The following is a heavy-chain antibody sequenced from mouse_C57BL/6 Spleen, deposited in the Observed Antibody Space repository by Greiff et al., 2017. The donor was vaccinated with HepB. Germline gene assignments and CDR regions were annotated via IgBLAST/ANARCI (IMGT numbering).Heavy chain of an antibody. V-gene: IGHV1-50*01. Sequence: QVQLQQSGAELVKPGASVKLSCKASGYTFTSYWMQWVKQRPGQGLEWIGEIDPSDSYTNYNQKFKGKATLTVDTSSSTAYMQLSSLTSEDSAVYYCARRDYVAYWGQGTLVTVSA. CDR3: ARRDYVAY. CDR1: GYTFTSYW. J-gene: IGHJ3*01. D-gene: IGHD1-1*02. CDR2: IDPSDSYT.